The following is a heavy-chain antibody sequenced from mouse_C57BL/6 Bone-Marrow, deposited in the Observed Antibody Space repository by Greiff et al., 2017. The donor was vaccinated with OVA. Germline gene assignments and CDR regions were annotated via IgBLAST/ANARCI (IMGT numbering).Heavy chain of an antibody. Sequence: VQLQQSGPGLVQPSQSLSITCTVSGFSLTSYGVHWVRQSPGKGLEWLGVIWSGGSTDYNAAFMSRLSITKDNSKSQVFFKMNSLQADDTAIYYCAKKGDYDPYYYAMDYWGQGTSVTVSS. J-gene: IGHJ4*01. CDR3: AKKGDYDPYYYAMDY. CDR1: GFSLTSYG. D-gene: IGHD2-4*01. CDR2: IWSGGST. V-gene: IGHV2-5*01.